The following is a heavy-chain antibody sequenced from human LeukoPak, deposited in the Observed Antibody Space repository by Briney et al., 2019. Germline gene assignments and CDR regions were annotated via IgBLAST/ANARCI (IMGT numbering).Heavy chain of an antibody. V-gene: IGHV3-21*01. CDR3: ARGRGSGSPFDY. CDR2: ISSSSSYI. CDR1: GFTFSSYS. D-gene: IGHD1-26*01. J-gene: IGHJ4*02. Sequence: GGSLRLSCAASGFTFSSYSMNWVRQAPGKGLEWVSSISSSSSYIYYADSVKGRFTISRDNAKNSLYLQMNSLRAEDTAVYYCARGRGSGSPFDYWGQGTLVTASS.